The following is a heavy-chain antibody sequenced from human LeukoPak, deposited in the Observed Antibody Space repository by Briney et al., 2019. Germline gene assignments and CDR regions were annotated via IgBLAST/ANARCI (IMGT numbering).Heavy chain of an antibody. Sequence: GASVKVSCKASGGTFSSYAISWVRQAPGQGLEWMGGIIPIFGTANYAQKFQGRVTITADESTSTAYMEPSSLRSEDTAVYYCAREHIVVVTARQDYYYGMDVWGQGTTVTVSS. CDR2: IIPIFGTA. V-gene: IGHV1-69*13. J-gene: IGHJ6*02. D-gene: IGHD2-21*02. CDR1: GGTFSSYA. CDR3: AREHIVVVTARQDYYYGMDV.